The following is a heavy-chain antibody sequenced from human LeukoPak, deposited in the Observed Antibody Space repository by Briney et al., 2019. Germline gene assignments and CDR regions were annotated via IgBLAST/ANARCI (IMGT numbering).Heavy chain of an antibody. CDR3: ARTVRGVINWFDP. D-gene: IGHD3-10*01. Sequence: SETLSLTCTVSGGSVSSYYWSWIRQPPGKGLEWIGYIYYSGSTNYNPSLKSRVTISVDMSKNQFSLKLSSVTAADTAVYYCARTVRGVINWFDPWGQGTLVTVSS. J-gene: IGHJ5*02. V-gene: IGHV4-59*02. CDR2: IYYSGST. CDR1: GGSVSSYY.